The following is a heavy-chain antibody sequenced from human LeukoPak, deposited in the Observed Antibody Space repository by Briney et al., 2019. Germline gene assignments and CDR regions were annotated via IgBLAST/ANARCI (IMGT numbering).Heavy chain of an antibody. CDR1: GFTFSSYW. CDR3: ARDPTCSNGVSDNCGQMDG. J-gene: IGHJ6*01. V-gene: IGHV3-7*01. CDR2: IKQDGSEK. Sequence: GGSLRLSCAASGFTFSSYWMSWVRQAPGKGLEWVANIKQDGSEKYYVDSVKGRFTISRDNAKNSLYLQLNSLRAEDTAVYYWARDPTCSNGVSDNCGQMDGWGKGATVTVSS. D-gene: IGHD2-8*01.